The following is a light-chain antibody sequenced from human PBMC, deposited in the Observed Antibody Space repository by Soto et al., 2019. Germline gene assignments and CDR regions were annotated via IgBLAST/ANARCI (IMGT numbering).Light chain of an antibody. CDR2: GAS. J-gene: IGKJ2*01. V-gene: IGKV1-12*01. CDR1: QGISNW. CDR3: QQSNSSPFT. Sequence: DIQMTQSPSSVSASVGDRVTITCRASQGISNWLAWYQQKPGKAPNLLIYGASNLQSGVPSRFSGSGSGTDFTLTISSLQPEDFATYYSQQSNSSPFTLGQGTRLDIK.